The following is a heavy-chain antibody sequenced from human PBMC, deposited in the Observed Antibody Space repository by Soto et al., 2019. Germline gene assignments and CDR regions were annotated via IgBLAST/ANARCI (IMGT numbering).Heavy chain of an antibody. CDR3: ARRARPDFYYMDV. Sequence: PGGSLRLSCAASGFTLSGYAMDWVRQAPGKGLEYVSGISSYGVGTYYANSVQGIFTISRDNSKNTVYLQMGSLRPEDMAVYYCARRARPDFYYMDVWGKGTTVTVSS. J-gene: IGHJ6*03. V-gene: IGHV3-64*01. D-gene: IGHD6-6*01. CDR2: ISSYGVGT. CDR1: GFTLSGYA.